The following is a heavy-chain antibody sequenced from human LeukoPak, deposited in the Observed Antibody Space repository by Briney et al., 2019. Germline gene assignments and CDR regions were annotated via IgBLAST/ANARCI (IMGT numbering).Heavy chain of an antibody. CDR2: ICPETGVT. J-gene: IGHJ4*02. D-gene: IGHD6-13*01. CDR3: ASGLNSRSSSC. Sequence: ASVKVSCKASGYSFTGYCMHWVRQAPGQGLEWMGRICPETGVTNYAQKFQGRVTMTTDTTVSTAYMELSGLKSDDTAVYCCASGLNSRSSSCWGQGTRVTVSS. CDR1: GYSFTGYC. V-gene: IGHV1-2*02.